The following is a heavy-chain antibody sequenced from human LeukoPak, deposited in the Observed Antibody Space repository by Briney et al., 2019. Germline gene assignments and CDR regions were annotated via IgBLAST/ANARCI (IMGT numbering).Heavy chain of an antibody. D-gene: IGHD5-18*01. J-gene: IGHJ6*02. CDR1: GYTFTSYG. CDR2: ISAYNGNT. CDR3: ARGHPSGYSVYYGMDV. V-gene: IGHV1-18*01. Sequence: GASVKVSCKASGYTFTSYGISWVRQAPGQGLERMGWISAYNGNTNYAQKLQGRVTMTTDTSTSTAYMELRSLRSDDTAVYYCARGHPSGYSVYYGMDVWGQGTTVTVSS.